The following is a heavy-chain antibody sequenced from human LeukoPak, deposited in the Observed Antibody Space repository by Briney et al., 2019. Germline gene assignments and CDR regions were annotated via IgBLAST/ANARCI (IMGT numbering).Heavy chain of an antibody. Sequence: GGSLRLSCAASGFTFDDYDMSWVRQAPGKGLEWVSVIYSGGSTYYADSVKGRFTISRDNSKNTLYLQMNSLRAEDTAVYYCALSSGDIDYWGQGTLVTVSS. CDR1: GFTFDDYD. CDR3: ALSSGDIDY. D-gene: IGHD7-27*01. J-gene: IGHJ4*02. CDR2: IYSGGST. V-gene: IGHV3-53*01.